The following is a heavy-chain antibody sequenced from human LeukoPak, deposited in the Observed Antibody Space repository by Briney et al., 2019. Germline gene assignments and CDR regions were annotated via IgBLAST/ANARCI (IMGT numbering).Heavy chain of an antibody. J-gene: IGHJ3*01. CDR3: ARVFHPLDHSSYYSSHINDSFDV. D-gene: IGHD3-10*01. Sequence: ASVKVSCKASGYSFTNYAMHWVRQAPGQSLEWMGWINTGKGITKYLQKFQDRVTITMDAPASTAYMELSSLESEDTAIYYCARVFHPLDHSSYYSSHINDSFDVWGQGTVVTVSS. CDR2: INTGKGIT. V-gene: IGHV1-3*04. CDR1: GYSFTNYA.